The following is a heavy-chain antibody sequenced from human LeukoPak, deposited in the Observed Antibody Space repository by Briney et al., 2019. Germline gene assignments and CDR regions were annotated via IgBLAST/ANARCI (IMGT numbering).Heavy chain of an antibody. V-gene: IGHV4-39*01. CDR1: GGSISSSSYY. D-gene: IGHD6-6*01. Sequence: PSETLSLTCTVSGGSISSSSYYWGWIRQPPGKGLEWIGGIYYSGSTYYNPSLKRRVTISVDTSKNQFSLKLSSVTAADTAVYYCARHREEPPGRVELVGYFDYWGQGTLVTVSS. J-gene: IGHJ4*02. CDR3: ARHREEPPGRVELVGYFDY. CDR2: IYYSGST.